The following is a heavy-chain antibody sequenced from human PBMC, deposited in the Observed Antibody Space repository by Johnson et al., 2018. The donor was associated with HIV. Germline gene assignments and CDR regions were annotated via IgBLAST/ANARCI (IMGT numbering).Heavy chain of an antibody. CDR3: ARDQGYNGFEPDAFDI. CDR1: GFTFSSYG. Sequence: QLVESGGGVVQPGRSLRLSCAASGFTFSSYGMHWVRQAPGKGLESVAVIWYDGSNKYYEDSVRGRFTISRDNSKNTLYLQMNSLRAEDTDVYFCARDQGYNGFEPDAFDIWGRGTMVTVSS. D-gene: IGHD5-12*01. V-gene: IGHV3-33*01. CDR2: IWYDGSNK. J-gene: IGHJ3*02.